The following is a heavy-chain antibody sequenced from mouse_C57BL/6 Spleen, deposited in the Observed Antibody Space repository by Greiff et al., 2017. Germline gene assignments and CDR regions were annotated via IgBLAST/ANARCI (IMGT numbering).Heavy chain of an antibody. Sequence: QVQLQQPGAELVKPGASVKMSCKASGYTFTSYWITWVKQRPGQGLEWIGDIYPGSGSTNYNEKFKSKATLTVDTSSSTAYMQLSSLTSEGSAVYYCASGDYYGSSFDYWGKGTTLTVSS. CDR3: ASGDYYGSSFDY. CDR1: GYTFTSYW. J-gene: IGHJ2*01. D-gene: IGHD1-1*01. CDR2: IYPGSGST. V-gene: IGHV1-55*01.